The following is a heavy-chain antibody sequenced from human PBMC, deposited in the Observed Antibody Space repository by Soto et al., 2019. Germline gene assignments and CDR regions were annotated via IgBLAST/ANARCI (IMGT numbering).Heavy chain of an antibody. CDR3: ARGGASSKWLDP. J-gene: IGHJ5*02. V-gene: IGHV4-59*02. Sequence: SETLSLTCTVSGDSVNSYFWSWIRQPPGQGLEMIGFIYNGGDTIYNPSFRSRVGISLDTSKNQFFLKLSSVTAADTAVYYCARGGASSKWLDPWGQGTLVIVPQ. D-gene: IGHD3-10*01. CDR2: IYNGGDT. CDR1: GDSVNSYF.